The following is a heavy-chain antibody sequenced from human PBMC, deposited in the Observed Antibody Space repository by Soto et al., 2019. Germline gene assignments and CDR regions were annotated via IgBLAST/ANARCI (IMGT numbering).Heavy chain of an antibody. J-gene: IGHJ5*02. CDR2: INHSGST. D-gene: IGHD5-12*01. CDR3: ARGYSGYDFRWFDP. CDR1: GGSFSGYY. Sequence: SETLSLTCAVYGGSFSGYYWSWIRQPPGKGLEWIGEINHSGSTNYNPSLKSRVTISVDTSKNQFSLKLSSVTAADTAVYYCARGYSGYDFRWFDPWGQGTLVTVSS. V-gene: IGHV4-34*01.